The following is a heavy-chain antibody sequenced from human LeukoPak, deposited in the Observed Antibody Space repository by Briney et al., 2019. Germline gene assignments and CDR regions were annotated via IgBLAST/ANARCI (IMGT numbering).Heavy chain of an antibody. CDR3: TSSIASADPNY. J-gene: IGHJ4*02. CDR1: GFTFSGST. CDR2: IRSKTYSYAT. Sequence: GGSLRLSCAASGFTFSGSTMHWVRQASGKGLEWVGRIRSKTYSYATAYAASVKGRFTISRDDSKNTAYLQMNSLKTEDTAVYYCTSSIASADPNYWGQGTLVTVSS. V-gene: IGHV3-73*01. D-gene: IGHD6-13*01.